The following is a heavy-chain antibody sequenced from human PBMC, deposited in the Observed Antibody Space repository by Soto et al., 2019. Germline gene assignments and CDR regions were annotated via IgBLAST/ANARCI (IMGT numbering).Heavy chain of an antibody. CDR3: AKDAVYGDGLWLAAN. CDR1: GFTFSIYA. CDR2: MTGSGGDI. V-gene: IGHV3-23*01. J-gene: IGHJ4*02. D-gene: IGHD2-21*02. Sequence: EVQLLESGGGLVQPGESLRLSCAASGFTFSIYAMMWVRQPPGKGQEWIAGMTGSGGDIRYAYSVKGRFTISKDNSKNTLYLQMNSLRAEDTAMYYCAKDAVYGDGLWLAANWGQGTLVTVSS.